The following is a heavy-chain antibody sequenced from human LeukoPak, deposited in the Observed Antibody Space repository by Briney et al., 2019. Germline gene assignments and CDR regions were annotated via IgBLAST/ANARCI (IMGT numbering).Heavy chain of an antibody. CDR2: ISGSGGST. V-gene: IGHV3-23*01. J-gene: IGHJ4*02. CDR3: AKDRNIVVVHTQVDY. D-gene: IGHD2-2*01. CDR1: GFTFSSYA. Sequence: PGGSLRLSCAASGFTFSSYAMSWVRQAPGKGLEWVSAISGSGGSTYYADSVKGRFTISRDNSKNTLYLQMNSLRAEDTAVYYCAKDRNIVVVHTQVDYWGQGTLVTVSS.